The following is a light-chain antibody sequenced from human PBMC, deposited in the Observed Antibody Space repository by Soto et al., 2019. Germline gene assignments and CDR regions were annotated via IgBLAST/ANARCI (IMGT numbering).Light chain of an antibody. V-gene: IGKV3-20*01. CDR3: QQYVSIPLT. J-gene: IGKJ4*01. Sequence: IVLTQSPGTLSLSPGERATLSFRASQSIGTYLAWYQQKPGQAPRLLIYGASSRATGIPDRFSGSGSGTDFTLTISRLEPEDFAVFHCQQYVSIPLTFGGGTKVDIK. CDR1: QSIGTY. CDR2: GAS.